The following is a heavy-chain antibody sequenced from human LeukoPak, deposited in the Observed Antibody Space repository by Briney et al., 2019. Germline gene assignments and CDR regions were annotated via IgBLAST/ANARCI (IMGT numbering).Heavy chain of an antibody. D-gene: IGHD5-18*01. CDR3: TTWIQLWSLDY. CDR2: IYSGGST. Sequence: GGSLRLSCAASGFTVSSNYMSWVRQAPGKGLEWVSVIYSGGSTYYADSVKGRFTISRDNSKNTLYLQMNSLRAEDTAVYYCTTWIQLWSLDYWGQGTLVTVSS. CDR1: GFTVSSNY. V-gene: IGHV3-53*01. J-gene: IGHJ4*02.